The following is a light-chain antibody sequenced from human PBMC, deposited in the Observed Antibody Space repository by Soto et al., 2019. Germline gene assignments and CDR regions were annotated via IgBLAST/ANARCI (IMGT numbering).Light chain of an antibody. V-gene: IGLV1-51*01. CDR1: NSNVGENY. Sequence: QSVLTQPSSVSAAPGRRVTISCSGSNSNVGENYVSWYQQLPGTAPRLLIYDNNKRPSGIPDRFSGSKSGTSASLGITGLQTGDEADYYCGTWDSSLRGVVFGGGTQLTVL. CDR2: DNN. CDR3: GTWDSSLRGVV. J-gene: IGLJ2*01.